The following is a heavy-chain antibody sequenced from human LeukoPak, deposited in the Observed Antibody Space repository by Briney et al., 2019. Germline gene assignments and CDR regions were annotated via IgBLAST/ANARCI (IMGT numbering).Heavy chain of an antibody. CDR2: IDYDSSHI. CDR3: ARDPLRYLRVGHYDY. V-gene: IGHV3-21*01. D-gene: IGHD3-9*01. Sequence: GGSLRLSCAASGFTFSNSAMNWVRQVPGKGLEWVSAIDYDSSHIYYAASVRGRFTISRDNARNSVYLQMNSLRVEDTAVYYCARDPLRYLRVGHYDYWGQGTLVAVSS. CDR1: GFTFSNSA. J-gene: IGHJ4*02.